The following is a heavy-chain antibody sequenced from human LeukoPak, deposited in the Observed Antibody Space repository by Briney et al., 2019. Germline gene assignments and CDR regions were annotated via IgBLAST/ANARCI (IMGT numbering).Heavy chain of an antibody. V-gene: IGHV4-39*07. Sequence: SETLSLTCTVSGGSISSSSYYWGWIRQPPGKGLEWIGRIYYSGSTYYNPSLKSRVTISVDTSKNQFSLKLSSVTAADTAVYYCARGYCTNAVCSLGPTQAWGQGTLVPVSS. CDR2: IYYSGST. CDR1: GGSISSSSYY. J-gene: IGHJ4*02. D-gene: IGHD2-8*01. CDR3: ARGYCTNAVCSLGPTQA.